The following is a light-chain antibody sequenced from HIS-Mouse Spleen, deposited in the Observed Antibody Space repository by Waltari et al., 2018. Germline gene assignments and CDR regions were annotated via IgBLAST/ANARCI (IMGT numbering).Light chain of an antibody. V-gene: IGKV1-8*01. CDR1: QGISSY. J-gene: IGKJ3*01. CDR3: QQYYSYRFT. Sequence: AIRMTQSPSSFSASTGDRVTITCRASQGISSYLAWYQQTPGKAPKLLIYAASTLQSGVPSRFSGSGSGTDFTLTISCLQSEDFATYYCQQYYSYRFTFGPGTKVDIK. CDR2: AAS.